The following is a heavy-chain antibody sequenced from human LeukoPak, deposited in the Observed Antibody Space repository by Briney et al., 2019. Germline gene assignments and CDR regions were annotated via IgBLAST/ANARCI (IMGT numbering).Heavy chain of an antibody. Sequence: GGSLRLSCAASGFTFSSYAMHWVRQAPGKGLEWVAVISYDGSNKYYADSVKGRFTISRDNSKNTLYLQMNSLRAEDTAVYYCARGKYQLLLDAFDIWGQGTVVTVSS. CDR3: ARGKYQLLLDAFDI. CDR1: GFTFSSYA. CDR2: ISYDGSNK. V-gene: IGHV3-30-3*01. J-gene: IGHJ3*02. D-gene: IGHD2-2*01.